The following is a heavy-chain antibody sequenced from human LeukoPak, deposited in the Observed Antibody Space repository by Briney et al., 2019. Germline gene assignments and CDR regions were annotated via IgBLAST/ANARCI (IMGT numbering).Heavy chain of an antibody. CDR3: ARDRTLNSDAFDI. Sequence: ASVKVSCKASGYTFIGYYIHWVRQAPGQGXESXGWINPYSGGTNYAQTFQGRVTMTRDTSISTAYMELIALRSDDTAVYYCARDRTLNSDAFDIWGQGTMVTVSS. V-gene: IGHV1-2*02. J-gene: IGHJ3*02. D-gene: IGHD1-7*01. CDR2: INPYSGGT. CDR1: GYTFIGYY.